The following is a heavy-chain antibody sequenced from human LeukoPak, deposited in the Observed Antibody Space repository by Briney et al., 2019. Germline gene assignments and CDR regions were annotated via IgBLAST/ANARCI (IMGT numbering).Heavy chain of an antibody. CDR1: GLSFRNYD. D-gene: IGHD3-10*01. J-gene: IGHJ4*02. CDR2: ISYDGSNE. CDR3: ASPSRFGSGTYPPDY. V-gene: IGHV3-30-3*01. Sequence: GGSLRPSCAASGLSFRNYDIHWVRQGPGKGLECVAVISYDGSNEYYADSVKGRFTISRDNSKNTLYLQMNSLRVEDTAIYYCASPSRFGSGTYPPDYWGQGTLVTVSS.